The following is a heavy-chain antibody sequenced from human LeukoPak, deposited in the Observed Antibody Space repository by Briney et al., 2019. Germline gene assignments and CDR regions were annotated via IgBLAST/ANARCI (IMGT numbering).Heavy chain of an antibody. CDR3: ARERKLGGYCSGGSCQGRYYFDY. D-gene: IGHD2-15*01. CDR2: ISSSSSYI. J-gene: IGHJ4*02. V-gene: IGHV3-21*01. CDR1: GFTFSSYS. Sequence: GGSLRLSCAASGFTFSSYSMNWARQAPGKGLEWVSSISSSSSYIYYADSVKGRFTISRDNAKNSLYLQMNSLRAEDTAVYYCARERKLGGYCSGGSCQGRYYFDYWGQGTLVTVSS.